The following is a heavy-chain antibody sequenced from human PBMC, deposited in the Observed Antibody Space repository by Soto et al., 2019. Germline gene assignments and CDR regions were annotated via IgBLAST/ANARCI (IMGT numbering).Heavy chain of an antibody. CDR3: VRDIR. Sequence: EVQLVESGGGLVQPGGSLRLSCAASGFTFNNFWMYWVRQTPEKGLVWVSGINSDGTTTFYADSVKGRFTTSKDNAKNTLYLKMNRMTVEETAIYCFVRDIRGGQGTLVTVSS. CDR2: INSDGTTT. J-gene: IGHJ4*02. CDR1: GFTFNNFW. V-gene: IGHV3-74*01.